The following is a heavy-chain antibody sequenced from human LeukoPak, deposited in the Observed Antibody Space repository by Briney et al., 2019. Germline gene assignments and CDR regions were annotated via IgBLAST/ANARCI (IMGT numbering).Heavy chain of an antibody. D-gene: IGHD6-25*01. CDR3: ARFAAGGSYYYYMDV. CDR2: IGTSSTTI. V-gene: IGHV3-48*01. Sequence: GGSLRLSCAASGFTFSSYTMNWVRQPPGKGLEWVSNIGTSSTTIYYADSVKGRFTISRDNTKNSLYLQMNSLRADDTAVYYCARFAAGGSYYYYMDVWGKGTTVTVSS. CDR1: GFTFSSYT. J-gene: IGHJ6*03.